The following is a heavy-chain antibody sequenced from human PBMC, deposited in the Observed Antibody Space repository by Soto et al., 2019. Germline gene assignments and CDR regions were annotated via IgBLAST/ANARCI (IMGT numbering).Heavy chain of an antibody. CDR2: ISWNSGSI. V-gene: IGHV3-9*01. J-gene: IGHJ5*02. D-gene: IGHD6-6*01. CDR1: GFTFDDYA. CDR3: ARESSRFDP. Sequence: PGGSLRLSCAASGFTFDDYAMHWVRQAPGKGLEWVSGISWNSGSIGYADSVKGRFTISRDNAKNSLYLQMNSLRAEDTALYYCARESSRFDPWGQGTLVTVSS.